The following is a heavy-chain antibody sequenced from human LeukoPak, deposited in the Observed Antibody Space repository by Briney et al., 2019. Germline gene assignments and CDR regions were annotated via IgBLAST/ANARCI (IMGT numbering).Heavy chain of an antibody. V-gene: IGHV4-39*07. J-gene: IGHJ3*02. CDR3: ARDVGSLGAFDI. Sequence: PSETLSLTCTVSGGSISSSSYYWGWIRQPPGKGLEWIGSIYYSGSTYYNPSLKSRVTISVDTSKNQFSLKLSSVTAADTAVYYCARDVGSLGAFDIWGQGTMVTVSS. CDR2: IYYSGST. CDR1: GGSISSSSYY. D-gene: IGHD1-26*01.